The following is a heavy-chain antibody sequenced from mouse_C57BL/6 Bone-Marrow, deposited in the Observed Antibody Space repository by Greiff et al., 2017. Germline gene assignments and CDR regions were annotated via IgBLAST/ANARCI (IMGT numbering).Heavy chain of an antibody. D-gene: IGHD2-2*01. CDR1: GFSFTTYA. CDR2: IRSKSNNYAT. V-gene: IGHV10-1*01. Sequence: VQLQQSGGGLVQPKGSLKLSCAASGFSFTTYAMNWVRQAPGKGLEWVARIRSKSNNYATYYAVSVKDRFTISRDGSESMLYLQMNNLKTEDTAMYYCVRHAGDGYDGWFAYWGQGTLVTVSA. J-gene: IGHJ3*01. CDR3: VRHAGDGYDGWFAY.